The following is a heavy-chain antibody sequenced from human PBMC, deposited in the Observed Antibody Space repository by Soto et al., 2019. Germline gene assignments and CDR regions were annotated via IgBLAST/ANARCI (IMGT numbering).Heavy chain of an antibody. V-gene: IGHV3-23*01. D-gene: IGHD2-15*01. CDR2: VDQGGGT. Sequence: GGSLRLSCAASGFNFRRYAMSWVRQAPGKGLEWVSGVDQGGGTYYADSVKGRFTISRDNSKNTVDLQMNSLRAEDTAVYYCAKDYPSDCSGGGCSFFDDWGQGTLVTVSS. CDR1: GFNFRRYA. CDR3: AKDYPSDCSGGGCSFFDD. J-gene: IGHJ4*02.